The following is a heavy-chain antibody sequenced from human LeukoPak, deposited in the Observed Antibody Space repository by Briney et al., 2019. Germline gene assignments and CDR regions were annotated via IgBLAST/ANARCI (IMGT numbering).Heavy chain of an antibody. CDR1: GGSISSGNW. Sequence: SETLSLTCTVSGGSISSGNWWGWIRQPPGKGLEWIGYIYYSGSTYYNSSLKSRVTMSVDTSKNQFSLKLSSVTAVDTAVYYYARTHRSGFSFDYWGQGILVTVSS. J-gene: IGHJ4*02. D-gene: IGHD6-19*01. V-gene: IGHV4-28*01. CDR3: ARTHRSGFSFDY. CDR2: IYYSGST.